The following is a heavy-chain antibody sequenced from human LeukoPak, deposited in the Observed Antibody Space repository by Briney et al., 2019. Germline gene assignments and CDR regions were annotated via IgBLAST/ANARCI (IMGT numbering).Heavy chain of an antibody. D-gene: IGHD6-19*01. V-gene: IGHV3-66*01. CDR2: IHSGGNT. Sequence: GGSLRLSCAASGFIVSSNYMSWVRQAPGKGLEWVSVIHSGGNTYYADSVKGRFTISRDNSKNTLYLQMNSLRAEDTAVYYCARDSSGWYYFDYWGQGTLVTVSS. CDR3: ARDSSGWYYFDY. J-gene: IGHJ4*02. CDR1: GFIVSSNY.